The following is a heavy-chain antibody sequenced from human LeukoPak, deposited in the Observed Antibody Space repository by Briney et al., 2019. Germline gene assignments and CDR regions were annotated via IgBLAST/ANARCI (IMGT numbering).Heavy chain of an antibody. V-gene: IGHV4-39*01. CDR3: ARQHIAAARLDD. CDR1: GGPISSDSYD. Sequence: SETLSLTCTVSGGPISSDSYDWGWIRQPPGKGLEWIGSIYSGGSTYYNPSLKSRVIISVDTSKNQFSLKVSSVTAADTAVYYCARQHIAAARLDDWGQGTLATVSS. D-gene: IGHD6-13*01. J-gene: IGHJ4*02. CDR2: IYSGGST.